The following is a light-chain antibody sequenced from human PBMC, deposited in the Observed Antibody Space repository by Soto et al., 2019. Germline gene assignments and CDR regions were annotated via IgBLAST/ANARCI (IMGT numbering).Light chain of an antibody. V-gene: IGKV1-12*01. Sequence: DLQMTQSPSSVSASVGDRVTITCRASQGISTWLAWYQQRPGRAPKLLIYGASILQGGVPSRFSGSGSGTDFTLTISSLQPEDFGTYYCQQANSFPLTFGGGTKVAIK. CDR3: QQANSFPLT. CDR1: QGISTW. J-gene: IGKJ4*01. CDR2: GAS.